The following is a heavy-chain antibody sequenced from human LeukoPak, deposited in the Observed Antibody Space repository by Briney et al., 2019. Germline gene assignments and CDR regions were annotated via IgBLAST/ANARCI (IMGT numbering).Heavy chain of an antibody. CDR3: AKSGSSRFDP. J-gene: IGHJ5*02. D-gene: IGHD6-6*01. V-gene: IGHV3-23*01. CDR2: ISGSGDST. Sequence: GGSLRLSCAASGFTFSSSAMSWVRQAPGKGLEWVSAISGSGDSTYAVFVKGRFTISRDYSKNTLYLQMNSLRAEDTAIYYCAKSGSSRFDPWGQGTLVTVSS. CDR1: GFTFSSSA.